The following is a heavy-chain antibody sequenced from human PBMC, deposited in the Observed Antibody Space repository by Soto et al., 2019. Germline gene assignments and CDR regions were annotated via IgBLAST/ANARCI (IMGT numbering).Heavy chain of an antibody. V-gene: IGHV4-59*01. D-gene: IGHD6-19*01. CDR2: VYYTGST. J-gene: IGHJ4*02. Sequence: ETRSLTCRVPGVSIRGSYWSWIRQSPGKGLEWLGYVYYTGSTNYSPSLRSRVSISLDTSKNEFSLRLSSVTAADKAVYFCARSVAVPGAHIDYWGQGTQVTVSS. CDR1: GVSIRGSY. CDR3: ARSVAVPGAHIDY.